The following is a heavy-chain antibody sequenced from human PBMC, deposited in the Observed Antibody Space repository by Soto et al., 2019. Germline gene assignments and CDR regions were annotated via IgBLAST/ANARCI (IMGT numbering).Heavy chain of an antibody. Sequence: WWSLILSFAASGFTFSSYGMHWVRQAPGKGLEWVAVISYDGSNKYYADSVKGRFTISRDNSKNTLYLQMNSLRAEDTAVYYCAKRRYRDRRGWSVFDQSGKGTRVTV. CDR1: GFTFSSYG. V-gene: IGHV3-30*18. J-gene: IGHJ5*02. CDR3: AKRRYRDRRGWSVFDQ. D-gene: IGHD6-19*01. CDR2: ISYDGSNK.